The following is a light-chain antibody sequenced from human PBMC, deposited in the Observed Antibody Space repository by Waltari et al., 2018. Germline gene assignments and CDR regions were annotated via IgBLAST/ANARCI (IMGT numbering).Light chain of an antibody. CDR3: AVWDDSLGTFV. CDR2: GDN. Sequence: QSVLTQPPSASGTPGQRVTIPCSGRSSNVGFNSVYWYQQIPGPAPKLLIYGDNQRPSGVRDRFSGSKSGASASLAVSGLRSEDEADYYCAVWDDSLGTFVFGTGTQVTVL. J-gene: IGLJ1*01. V-gene: IGLV1-47*01. CDR1: SSNVGFNS.